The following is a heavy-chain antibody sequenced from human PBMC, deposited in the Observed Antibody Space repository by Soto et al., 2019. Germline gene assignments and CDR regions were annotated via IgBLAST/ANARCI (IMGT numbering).Heavy chain of an antibody. CDR2: IYYSGST. V-gene: IGHV4-31*11. D-gene: IGHD3-3*01. CDR3: ARGASGSFDN. Sequence: KTAETLSLTCAVSGGSIVSGGYYFICIRQHPGRGLEWIGYIYYSGSTNYNPALKSRVTISGDTSKNQLSLKLSSVTAADTAVYFCARGASGSFDNWGQGTLVTVSS. CDR1: GGSIVSGGYY. J-gene: IGHJ4*02.